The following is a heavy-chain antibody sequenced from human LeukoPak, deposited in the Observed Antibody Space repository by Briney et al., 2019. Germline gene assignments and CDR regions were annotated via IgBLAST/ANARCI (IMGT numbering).Heavy chain of an antibody. CDR1: GFTFSSYS. J-gene: IGHJ6*03. D-gene: IGHD3-16*01. V-gene: IGHV3-48*01. CDR2: ISSSSSTI. Sequence: GGSLRLSCAASGFTFSSYSMNWVRQAPGKGLERVSYISSSSSTIYYADSVKGRFTISRDNAKNSLYLQMNGLRAEDTAVYYCARDRGEDSFDYYMDVWGKGTTVTVSS. CDR3: ARDRGEDSFDYYMDV.